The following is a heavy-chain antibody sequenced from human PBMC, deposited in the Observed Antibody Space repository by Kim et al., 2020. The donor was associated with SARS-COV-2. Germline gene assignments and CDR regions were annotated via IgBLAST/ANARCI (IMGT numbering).Heavy chain of an antibody. Sequence: GGSLRLSCAASGFTFSSYWMSWVRQAPGKGLEWVANIKQDGSEKYYVDSVKGRFTISRDNAKNSLYLQMNSLRAEDTAVYYCARFSDFWSGYLWYYYYYGMDVWGQGTTVTVSS. CDR3: ARFSDFWSGYLWYYYYYGMDV. D-gene: IGHD3-3*01. CDR1: GFTFSSYW. V-gene: IGHV3-7*01. CDR2: IKQDGSEK. J-gene: IGHJ6*02.